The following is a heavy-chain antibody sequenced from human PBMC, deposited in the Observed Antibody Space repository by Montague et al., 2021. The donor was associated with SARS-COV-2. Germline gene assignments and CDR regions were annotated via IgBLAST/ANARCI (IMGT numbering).Heavy chain of an antibody. J-gene: IGHJ3*01. CDR3: AMLGSATHEFDL. D-gene: IGHD1-26*01. Sequence: SETLSLTCTVSGDSISTSIYYRRWIRQPPGKGLDWIGSIWTTGHTYYNPSLESRVFMSVDTSTNQFSLNLTSVTAADTAVYFCAMLGSATHEFDLWGQGTMVTVSS. V-gene: IGHV4-39*01. CDR1: GDSISTSIYY. CDR2: IWTTGHT.